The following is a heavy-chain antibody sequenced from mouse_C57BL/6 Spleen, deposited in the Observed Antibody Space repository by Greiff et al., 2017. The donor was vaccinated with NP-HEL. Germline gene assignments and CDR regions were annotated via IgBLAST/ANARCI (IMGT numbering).Heavy chain of an antibody. D-gene: IGHD3-1*01. CDR3: ARYRDYGYFDV. CDR1: GYTFTSYW. Sequence: QPQLQQPGAELVMPGASVKLSCKASGYTFTSYWMHWVKQRPGQGLEWIGEIDPSDSYTNYNQKFKGKSTLTVDKSSSTAYMQLSSLTSEDSAVYYCARYRDYGYFDVWGTGTTVTVSS. J-gene: IGHJ1*03. V-gene: IGHV1-69*01. CDR2: IDPSDSYT.